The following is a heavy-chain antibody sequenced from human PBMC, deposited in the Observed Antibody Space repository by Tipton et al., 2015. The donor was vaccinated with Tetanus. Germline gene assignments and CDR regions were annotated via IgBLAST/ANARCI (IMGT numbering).Heavy chain of an antibody. J-gene: IGHJ4*02. Sequence: QLVQSGAEVKKPGASLKVSCKASGHSTIGYYIHWVRQASGKGLEWMGWITPHTGVTKVALDFQGRVTMTRDTSISTGYMEVSRLRSDDTAIYYCARGMDYDCSGIDDFWGQGTLVTVSS. CDR2: ITPHTGVT. CDR3: ARGMDYDCSGIDDF. D-gene: IGHD3-22*01. V-gene: IGHV1-2*02. CDR1: GHSTIGYY.